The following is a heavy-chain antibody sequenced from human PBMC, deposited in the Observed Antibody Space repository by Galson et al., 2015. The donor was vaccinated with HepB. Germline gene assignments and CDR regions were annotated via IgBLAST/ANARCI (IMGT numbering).Heavy chain of an antibody. J-gene: IGHJ5*02. CDR1: GGTFSSYA. CDR2: IIPIFGTA. D-gene: IGHD4-17*01. CDR3: ARESYGDYGYNWFDP. V-gene: IGHV1-69*13. Sequence: SVKVSCKASGGTFSSYAISWVRQAPGQGLEWTGGIIPIFGTANYAQKFQGRVTITADESTSTAYMELSSLRSEDTAVYYCARESYGDYGYNWFDPWGQGTLVTVSS.